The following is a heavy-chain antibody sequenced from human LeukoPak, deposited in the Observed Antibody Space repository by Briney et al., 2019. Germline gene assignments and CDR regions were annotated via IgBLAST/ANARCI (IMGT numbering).Heavy chain of an antibody. D-gene: IGHD2-8*01. V-gene: IGHV4-34*01. CDR3: ARARMVRGTVPRHLDY. Sequence: PSETLSLTCAVYGGSFSGYYWSWIRQPPGKGLEWIGEINHSGSTNYNPSLKSRVTISVDTSKNQFSLKLSSVTAADTAVYYCARARMVRGTVPRHLDYWGQGTLVTVSS. CDR1: GGSFSGYY. CDR2: INHSGST. J-gene: IGHJ4*02.